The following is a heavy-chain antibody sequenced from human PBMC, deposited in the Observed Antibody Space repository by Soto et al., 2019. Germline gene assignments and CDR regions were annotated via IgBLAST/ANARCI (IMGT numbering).Heavy chain of an antibody. J-gene: IGHJ4*02. Sequence: PSETLSLTCTVSSGSISNSNYYWGWIRQPPGKGLEWIGSVYYGGGTYYNPSLTSRVTISVDTSKNQFSLKLTSVTAADTAMYFCARHSPAGGNYDSSGYYNWGQGTLVTV. D-gene: IGHD3-22*01. CDR2: VYYGGGT. CDR1: SGSISNSNYY. V-gene: IGHV4-39*01. CDR3: ARHSPAGGNYDSSGYYN.